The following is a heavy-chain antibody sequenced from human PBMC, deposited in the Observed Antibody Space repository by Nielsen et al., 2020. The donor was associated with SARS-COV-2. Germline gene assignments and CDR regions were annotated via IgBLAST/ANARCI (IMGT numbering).Heavy chain of an antibody. Sequence: GGSLRLSCAASGFTFSSYGMHWVRQAPGKGLEWVSYISSSSSTIYYADSVKGRFTISRDNSKNTLYLQMNSLRAEDTALYYCASGAAGTGYYYGMDVWGQGTTVTVSS. J-gene: IGHJ6*02. CDR2: ISSSSSTI. CDR3: ASGAAGTGYYYGMDV. V-gene: IGHV3-48*01. CDR1: GFTFSSYG. D-gene: IGHD6-13*01.